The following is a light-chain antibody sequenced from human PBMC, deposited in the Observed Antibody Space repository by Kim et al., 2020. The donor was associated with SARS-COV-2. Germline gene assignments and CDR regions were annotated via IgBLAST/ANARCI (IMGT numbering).Light chain of an antibody. Sequence: ASLGDRVTITCRAIQSISTYLNWYQQKPGKAPKLLIYTASNLQSEVPSRFSGSGSGTDFTLTISSLQPEDFACYYCQQTLSTPLTFGQGTKVDIK. V-gene: IGKV1-39*01. CDR1: QSISTY. J-gene: IGKJ1*01. CDR3: QQTLSTPLT. CDR2: TAS.